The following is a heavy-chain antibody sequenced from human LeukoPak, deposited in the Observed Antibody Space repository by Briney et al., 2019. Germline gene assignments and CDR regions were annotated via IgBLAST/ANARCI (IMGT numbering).Heavy chain of an antibody. CDR2: ISSSSSYI. V-gene: IGHV3-21*01. CDR1: GFTFSSYS. CDR3: ASDSSSWYGANWFDP. D-gene: IGHD6-13*01. Sequence: GGSLRLSCAASGFTFSSYSMNWVRQAPGKGLEWVSSISSSSSYIYYADSVKGRFTISRDNAKNSLYLQMNSLRAEDTAVYYCASDSSSWYGANWFDPWGQGTLVTVSS. J-gene: IGHJ5*02.